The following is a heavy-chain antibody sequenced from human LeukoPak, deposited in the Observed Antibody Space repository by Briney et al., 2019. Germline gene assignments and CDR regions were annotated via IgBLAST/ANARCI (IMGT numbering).Heavy chain of an antibody. Sequence: GGSLRLSCAASGFTFSSYGMHWVRQAPGKGLEWVAVISYDGSNKYYADSVKGRFTISRDNSKNTLYLQMNSLRAEDTAVYYCAKDRAYGSGPMGYWGQGTLVTVSS. CDR1: GFTFSSYG. CDR2: ISYDGSNK. CDR3: AKDRAYGSGPMGY. D-gene: IGHD3-10*01. V-gene: IGHV3-30*18. J-gene: IGHJ4*02.